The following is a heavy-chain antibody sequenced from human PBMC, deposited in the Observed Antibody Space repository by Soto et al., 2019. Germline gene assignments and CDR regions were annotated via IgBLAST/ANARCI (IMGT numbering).Heavy chain of an antibody. J-gene: IGHJ6*03. V-gene: IGHV3-23*01. Sequence: GGSLRLSCAASGFTFSSYAMSWVRQAPGKGLEWVSAISGSGGSTYYADSVKGRFTISRDNSKNTLYLQMNSLRAEDTAVYYCAKVGDYDNIGGSYKDYLDVGGKGTTVTVP. CDR1: GFTFSSYA. CDR2: ISGSGGST. D-gene: IGHD3-16*01. CDR3: AKVGDYDNIGGSYKDYLDV.